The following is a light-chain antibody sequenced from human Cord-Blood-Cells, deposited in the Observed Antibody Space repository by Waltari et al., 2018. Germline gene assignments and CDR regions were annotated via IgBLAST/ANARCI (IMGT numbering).Light chain of an antibody. J-gene: IGLJ1*01. CDR3: QAWDSSTAEV. V-gene: IGLV3-1*01. CDR1: KLGDKY. Sequence: SYELTQPPSVSVSPGQTASITCSGDKLGDKYACWYQQKPGQSPVLVIYQDSKRSSGIPERFSGSNSGNTATLTISGTQAMDEADYYCQAWDSSTAEVFGTGTKVTVL. CDR2: QDS.